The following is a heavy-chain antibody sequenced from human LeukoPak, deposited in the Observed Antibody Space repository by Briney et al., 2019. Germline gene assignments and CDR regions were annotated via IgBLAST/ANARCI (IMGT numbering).Heavy chain of an antibody. V-gene: IGHV4-34*01. D-gene: IGHD5-18*01. CDR1: GGSFSGYY. CDR2: INHSGST. J-gene: IGHJ6*03. CDR3: ARHKKVGYSYGYRGHGMDV. Sequence: SETLSLTCAVYGGSFSGYYWSWIRQPPGKGLEWIGEINHSGSTNYNPSLKSRVTISVDTSKNQFSLKLSSVTAADTAVYYCARHKKVGYSYGYRGHGMDVWGKGTTVTISS.